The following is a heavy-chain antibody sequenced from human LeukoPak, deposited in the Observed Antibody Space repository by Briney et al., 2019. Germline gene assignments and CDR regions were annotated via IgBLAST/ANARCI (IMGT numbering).Heavy chain of an antibody. Sequence: GGSLRLSCAASGFTFTSYSTSWVRQAPGKGLEWVSGTSDRGDYTYYADSVKGRFTISRDSSKNTLFLQMNSLRAEDTALYFCARKAQYNGHYPLDYWGQGTLVTVSS. D-gene: IGHD1-7*01. V-gene: IGHV3-23*01. CDR2: TSDRGDYT. J-gene: IGHJ4*02. CDR3: ARKAQYNGHYPLDY. CDR1: GFTFTSYS.